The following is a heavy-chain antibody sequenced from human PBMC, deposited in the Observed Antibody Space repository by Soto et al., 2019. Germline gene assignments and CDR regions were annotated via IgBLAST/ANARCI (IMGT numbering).Heavy chain of an antibody. CDR1: GYTFTSYD. CDR3: AKRTVGWYFDL. Sequence: GASVKVSCTASGYTFTSYDSNWVRQATGQGLEWMGWMNPNSGNTGYAQKFQGRVTMTRNTSISTAYMELSSLRSEDTAVYYCAKRTVGWYFDLWGRGTLVTVSS. J-gene: IGHJ2*01. D-gene: IGHD4-17*01. CDR2: MNPNSGNT. V-gene: IGHV1-8*01.